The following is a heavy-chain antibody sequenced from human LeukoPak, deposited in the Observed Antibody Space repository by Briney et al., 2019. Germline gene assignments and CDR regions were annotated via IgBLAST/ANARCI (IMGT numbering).Heavy chain of an antibody. J-gene: IGHJ5*02. CDR2: INPNSGGT. CDR3: ARVYDFWSGHPFDP. Sequence: ASVKVSCKASGYTFTGYYMHWVRQAPGQGLEWMGWINPNSGGTNYAQKFQGRVTMTRDTSISTAYMELSRLRSDDTAVYYCARVYDFWSGHPFDPWGQGTLVTVSS. D-gene: IGHD3-3*01. V-gene: IGHV1-2*02. CDR1: GYTFTGYY.